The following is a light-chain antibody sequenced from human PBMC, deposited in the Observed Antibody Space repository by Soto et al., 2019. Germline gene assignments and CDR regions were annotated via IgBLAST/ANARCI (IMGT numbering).Light chain of an antibody. CDR3: CSYAGSFRV. J-gene: IGLJ1*01. CDR1: SNEVGGYNY. V-gene: IGLV2-11*01. Sequence: QSVLTQPRSVSGAPGQSVTISCTGNSNEVGGYNYVSWYQQHPGKAPKLMIYDVSRRPSGVPDRFSGSKSGNTASLTISGLQAEDEADYYCCSYAGSFRVFGTGTKVTV. CDR2: DVS.